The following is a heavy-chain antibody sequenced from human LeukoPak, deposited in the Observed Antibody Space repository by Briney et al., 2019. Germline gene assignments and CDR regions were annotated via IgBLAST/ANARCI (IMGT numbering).Heavy chain of an antibody. V-gene: IGHV3-21*01. J-gene: IGHJ6*03. CDR3: AELGITMIGGV. D-gene: IGHD3-10*02. CDR2: ISTSSIYI. CDR1: GFTFSSYE. Sequence: GGSLRLSCAASGFTFSSYEMNWVRQAPGKGLEWVSSISTSSIYIYYADSVNGRFTISRDNAKNSLYLQMNSLRAEDTAVYYCAELGITMIGGVRGKGTTVTISS.